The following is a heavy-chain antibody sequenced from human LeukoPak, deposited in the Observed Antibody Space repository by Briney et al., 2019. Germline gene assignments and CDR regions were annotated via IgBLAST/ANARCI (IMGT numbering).Heavy chain of an antibody. CDR2: IIPISDTP. D-gene: IGHD2-15*01. V-gene: IGHV1-69*01. Sequence: GSSVKVSCKASGGTFSSFSITWVRQAPGQGLEWMGGIIPISDTPTYAQKFQGRVTLTADESTSTAYLELSSLRSEDTAVYYCARTLGYCTGDRCFGNTWFGPWGQGTLVTVSS. CDR3: ARTLGYCTGDRCFGNTWFGP. J-gene: IGHJ5*02. CDR1: GGTFSSFS.